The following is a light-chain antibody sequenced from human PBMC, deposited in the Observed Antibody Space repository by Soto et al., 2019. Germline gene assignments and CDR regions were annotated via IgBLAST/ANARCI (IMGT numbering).Light chain of an antibody. CDR1: QGISSY. CDR2: AAS. Sequence: AIRMTQSPSSFSASTGDRVTITCRASQGISSYLAWYQQKPVKAPKLLIYAASTLQSGVPSRFSGSGSGTYFTLTISCLQSEDFATYYCQQYYSYPQTFGQGTKVEIK. J-gene: IGKJ1*01. CDR3: QQYYSYPQT. V-gene: IGKV1-8*01.